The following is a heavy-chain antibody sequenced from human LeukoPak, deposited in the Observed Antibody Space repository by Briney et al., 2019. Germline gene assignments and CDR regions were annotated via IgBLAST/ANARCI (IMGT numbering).Heavy chain of an antibody. CDR1: GGSISSSDYY. V-gene: IGHV4-61*08. CDR3: ARVRAGAGEYCSSTSCYIDGSSYFDY. Sequence: SETLSLTCSVSGGSISSSDYYWGWIRQPPGKGLEWIGYIYYSGSTNYNPSLKSRVTISVDTSKNQFSLKLSSVTAADTAVYYCARVRAGAGEYCSSTSCYIDGSSYFDYWGQGTLVTVSS. CDR2: IYYSGST. J-gene: IGHJ4*02. D-gene: IGHD2-2*02.